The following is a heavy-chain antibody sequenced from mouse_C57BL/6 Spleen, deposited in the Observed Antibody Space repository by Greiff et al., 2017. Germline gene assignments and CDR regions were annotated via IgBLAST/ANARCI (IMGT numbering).Heavy chain of an antibody. CDR3: ARSDGNPYYYAMDY. V-gene: IGHV1-64*01. J-gene: IGHJ4*01. Sequence: VQLQQPGAELVKPGASVKLSCKASGYTFTSYWMHWVKQRPGQGLEWIGMIHPNSGSTNYNEKFKSKATLTVDKSSSTAYMQLSSLTSEDSAVYYCARSDGNPYYYAMDYWGQGTSVTVSS. CDR2: IHPNSGST. CDR1: GYTFTSYW. D-gene: IGHD2-1*01.